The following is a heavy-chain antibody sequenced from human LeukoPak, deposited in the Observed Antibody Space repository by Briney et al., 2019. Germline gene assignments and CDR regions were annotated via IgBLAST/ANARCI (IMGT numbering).Heavy chain of an antibody. CDR1: GGSIRSHY. J-gene: IGHJ5*02. V-gene: IGHV4-4*07. CDR3: ARGGRSYDSHGKFDP. CDR2: IYSSGSS. D-gene: IGHD5-18*01. Sequence: SETLSLTCTVSGGSIRSHYWSWVRQPAGKGLEWIGRIYSSGSSNYNPSLKSRVTMSVDTSRKQLSLQVRSVTAADTAVYYCARGGRSYDSHGKFDPWGQGTLVTVSS.